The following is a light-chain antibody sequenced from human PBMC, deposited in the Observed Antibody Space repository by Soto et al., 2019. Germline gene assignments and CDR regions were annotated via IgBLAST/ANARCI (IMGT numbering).Light chain of an antibody. J-gene: IGKJ1*01. CDR1: QSISSN. V-gene: IGKV3-15*01. CDR3: QQYNNWPPWT. Sequence: EIVMTQSPATLSVSPGERATLSCRASQSISSNLAWYQQKPGQAPRLLIYAASTRATGIPARFSGSGSGTEFTLTISNLQSEDFAVYYCQQYNNWPPWTFGHGTKVEIK. CDR2: AAS.